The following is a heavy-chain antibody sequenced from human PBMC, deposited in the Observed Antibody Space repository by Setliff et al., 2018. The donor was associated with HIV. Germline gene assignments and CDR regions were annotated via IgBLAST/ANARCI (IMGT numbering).Heavy chain of an antibody. CDR2: IYHTQNT. V-gene: IGHV4-34*01. CDR3: ARVTAGIIYY. CDR1: GITFRNVY. Sequence: GSLRLSCAASGITFRNVYMNWVRQPPGKGLEWIGEIYHTQNTNYSPSLKSRVTISVDKSKNQFSLKLTSVTAADTAVYYCARVTAGIIYYWGQGTLVTVSS. J-gene: IGHJ4*02. D-gene: IGHD2-21*02.